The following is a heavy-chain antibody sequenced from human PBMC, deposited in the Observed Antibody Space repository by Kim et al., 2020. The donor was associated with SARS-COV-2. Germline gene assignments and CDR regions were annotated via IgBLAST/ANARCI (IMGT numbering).Heavy chain of an antibody. CDR2: T. V-gene: IGHV3-23*01. CDR3: VKSGGSLNFDH. D-gene: IGHD2-15*01. Sequence: THYEDSVKGRFSIFRDTSKSTLYLQMDSLTAEDTALYYCVKSGGSLNFDHWGQGARVTVSS. J-gene: IGHJ4*02.